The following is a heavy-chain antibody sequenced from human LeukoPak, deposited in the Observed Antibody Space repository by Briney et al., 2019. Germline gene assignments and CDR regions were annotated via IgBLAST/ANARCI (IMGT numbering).Heavy chain of an antibody. V-gene: IGHV4-34*01. CDR3: ASKTCSSTSCTYYFDY. D-gene: IGHD2-2*01. CDR1: GGSFSGYY. J-gene: IGHJ4*02. CDR2: INHSGST. Sequence: NPSETLSLTCAVYGGSFSGYYWSWIRQPPGKGLEWIGEINHSGSTNYKPSLKSRVTISVDTSKNQLSLKLSSVTAADTAVYYCASKTCSSTSCTYYFDYWGQGTLVTVSS.